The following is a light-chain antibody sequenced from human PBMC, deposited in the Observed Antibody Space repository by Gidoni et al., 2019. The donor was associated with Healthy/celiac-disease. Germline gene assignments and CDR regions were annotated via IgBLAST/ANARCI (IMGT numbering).Light chain of an antibody. CDR1: SLRSYY. CDR2: GKN. V-gene: IGLV3-19*01. CDR3: NSRDSSGNHVV. J-gene: IGLJ2*01. Sequence: SSEQTQDPAVSVALGQTVRITCQGDSLRSYYASWYQQKPGQAPGLVIYGKNNRPSGIPDRFSGSSSGNTASLTITGAQAEDEADYYCNSRDSSGNHVVFGGGTKLTVL.